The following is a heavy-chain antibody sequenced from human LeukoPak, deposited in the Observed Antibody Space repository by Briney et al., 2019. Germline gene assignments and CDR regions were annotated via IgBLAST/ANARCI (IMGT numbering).Heavy chain of an antibody. J-gene: IGHJ4*02. CDR3: ARELWGFRNIRSFAY. D-gene: IGHD3-16*01. V-gene: IGHV7-4-1*02. CDR1: GYTFTSYG. Sequence: ASVKASCKASGYTFTSYGISWVRQAPGQGPEWMGWINTNTGNPTYAQGFTGRVVFSLDTSVSTAYLEISSLKAEDSAVYYCARELWGFRNIRSFAYWGQGTLVTVSS. CDR2: INTNTGNP.